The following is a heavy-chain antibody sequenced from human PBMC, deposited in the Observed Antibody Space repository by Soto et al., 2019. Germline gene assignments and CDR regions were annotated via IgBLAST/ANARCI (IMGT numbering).Heavy chain of an antibody. CDR3: ARVRYCSGDSRYYECWCYP. Sequence: QVQLVHSGAEVKKPGSSVKVSCKASGGTFSSYAISWVRQAPGQGLEWMGGIIPIFGTANYAQKFQGRGTITADESTSTAYMELSSLRSEDTAVYYGARVRYCSGDSRYYECWCYPWGQGALGTVST. CDR2: IIPIFGTA. J-gene: IGHJ5*02. CDR1: GGTFSSYA. D-gene: IGHD2-15*01. V-gene: IGHV1-69*01.